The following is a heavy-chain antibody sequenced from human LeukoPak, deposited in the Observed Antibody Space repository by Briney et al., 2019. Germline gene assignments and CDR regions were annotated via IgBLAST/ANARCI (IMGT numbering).Heavy chain of an antibody. D-gene: IGHD1-1*01. CDR3: VRGGRLFDY. J-gene: IGHJ4*02. Sequence: GGSLRLSCAASGFTFSIYSMNWVRQAPGKGLEWVSSIDSSSYNIYYADSVKGRFTISRDNAKNSLYLQMNSLRAEDTAVYYCVRGGRLFDYWGQGTLVTVSS. CDR2: IDSSSYNI. V-gene: IGHV3-21*01. CDR1: GFTFSIYS.